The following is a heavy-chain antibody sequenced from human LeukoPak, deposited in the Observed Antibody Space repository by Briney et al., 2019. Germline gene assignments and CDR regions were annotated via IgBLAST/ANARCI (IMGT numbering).Heavy chain of an antibody. Sequence: SKTLSLTCDVSGVSFSTYYWSWIRQSPEKGLEWIGEVNHSGYTNYNPSLKGRVTISVDTSKNQFSLKLSSVAAADTAAYYCARQLYGSDYWGQGTLVTVSS. J-gene: IGHJ4*02. CDR1: GVSFSTYY. CDR3: ARQLYGSDY. D-gene: IGHD2-2*01. CDR2: VNHSGYT. V-gene: IGHV4-34*01.